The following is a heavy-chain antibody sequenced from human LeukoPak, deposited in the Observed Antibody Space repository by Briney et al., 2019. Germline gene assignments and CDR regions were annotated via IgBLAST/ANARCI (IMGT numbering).Heavy chain of an antibody. J-gene: IGHJ6*02. CDR2: IYYSGST. Sequence: SETLSLTCTVSGGSISSYYWSWIRQPPGKGLEWIGYIYYSGSTNYNPSLKGRVTISVDTSKNQFSLKLSSVTAADTAVYYCARGRDYYYYGMDVWGQGTTVTASS. V-gene: IGHV4-59*01. CDR3: ARGRDYYYYGMDV. CDR1: GGSISSYY.